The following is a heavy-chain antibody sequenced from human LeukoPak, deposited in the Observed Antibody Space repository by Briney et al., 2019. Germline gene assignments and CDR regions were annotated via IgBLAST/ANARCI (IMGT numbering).Heavy chain of an antibody. Sequence: ESLKISCKGSGYSFTSYWIGWVRQMPGKGLEWMGIIYPGDSDTRYSPSFQGQVTISADKSISTAYLQWSSLKASDTAMYYCARGGDFWSGYYKTDYWGQGTLVTVSS. CDR2: IYPGDSDT. CDR1: GYSFTSYW. CDR3: ARGGDFWSGYYKTDY. D-gene: IGHD3-3*01. V-gene: IGHV5-51*01. J-gene: IGHJ4*02.